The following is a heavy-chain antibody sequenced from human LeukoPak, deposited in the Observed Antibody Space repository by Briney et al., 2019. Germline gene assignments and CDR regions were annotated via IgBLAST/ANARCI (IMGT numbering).Heavy chain of an antibody. CDR1: GFTFDDYG. D-gene: IGHD3-3*01. J-gene: IGHJ4*02. V-gene: IGHV3-20*04. CDR3: AREAENYDFWSGYYAYYFDY. CDR2: INWNGGST. Sequence: PGGSLRLSCAASGFTFDDYGMSWVRQAPGKGLEWVSGINWNGGSTGYADSVKGRFTISRDNAKNSLYLQMNSLRAEDTALCYCAREAENYDFWSGYYAYYFDYWGQGTLVTVSS.